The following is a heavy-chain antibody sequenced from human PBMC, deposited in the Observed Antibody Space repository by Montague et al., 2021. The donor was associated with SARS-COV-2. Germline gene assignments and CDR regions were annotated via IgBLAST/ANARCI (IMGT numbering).Heavy chain of an antibody. Sequence: SLRLSCAASGFTFSSYWMSWVRQAPGKGLEWVANIKQDGSEKYYVDSXKGRFTISRDNAKNSLYLQMNSLRAEDTAVYYCARDGYGDYPFDYWGQGTLVTVSS. D-gene: IGHD4-17*01. J-gene: IGHJ4*02. CDR1: GFTFSSYW. CDR2: IKQDGSEK. CDR3: ARDGYGDYPFDY. V-gene: IGHV3-7*01.